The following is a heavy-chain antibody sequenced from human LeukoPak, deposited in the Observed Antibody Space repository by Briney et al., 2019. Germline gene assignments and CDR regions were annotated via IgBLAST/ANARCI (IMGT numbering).Heavy chain of an antibody. CDR2: INHSGST. CDR1: GGSFSGYY. CDR3: ARDLMT. V-gene: IGHV4-34*01. Sequence: SEALSLTCAVYGGSFSGYYWSWIRQPPGKGLEWIGEINHSGSTNYNPSLKSRVTISVDTSKNQFSLKLNSVTAADTAMYYCARDLMTWGQGTLVAVSS. J-gene: IGHJ4*02.